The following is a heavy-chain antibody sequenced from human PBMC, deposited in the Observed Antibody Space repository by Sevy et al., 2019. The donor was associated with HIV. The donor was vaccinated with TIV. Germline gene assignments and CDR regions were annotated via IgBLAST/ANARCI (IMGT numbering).Heavy chain of an antibody. CDR2: MWFDGSKT. V-gene: IGHV3-33*01. J-gene: IGHJ4*02. Sequence: GGSLRLSCAASGFTFSTYGMHWVRQAPGKGLEWVAVMWFDGSKTYYADSVKDRFTISRDIAKNTLHLQMNSLRAEDTAVYYCARDLEFYDYGDYGPAFMPNYWGQGTLVTVSS. CDR1: GFTFSTYG. CDR3: ARDLEFYDYGDYGPAFMPNY. D-gene: IGHD4-17*01.